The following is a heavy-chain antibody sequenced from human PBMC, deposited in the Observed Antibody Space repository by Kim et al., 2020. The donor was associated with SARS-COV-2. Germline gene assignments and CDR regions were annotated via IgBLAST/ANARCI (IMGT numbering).Heavy chain of an antibody. D-gene: IGHD2-15*01. CDR2: VIPLFNTT. Sequence: SVKVSCKASGGTFSSFAVNWVRQAPGQGLEWMGGVIPLFNTTKYAQKFQGRVTITADESTGTAYMELSSLRSEDTAVYYCAREYCTGGSCYLGGYYYYSGVDVWGRGTTVTVSS. J-gene: IGHJ6*02. V-gene: IGHV1-69*13. CDR3: AREYCTGGSCYLGGYYYYSGVDV. CDR1: GGTFSSFA.